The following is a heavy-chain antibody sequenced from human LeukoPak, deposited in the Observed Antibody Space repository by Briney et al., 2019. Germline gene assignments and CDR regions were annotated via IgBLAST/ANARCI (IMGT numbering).Heavy chain of an antibody. J-gene: IGHJ4*02. V-gene: IGHV3-23*01. CDR2: ISGSGGST. CDR1: GFTFSTYA. Sequence: VGSLRLSCAASGFTFSTYAMSWVRQAPGKGLEWVSGISGSGGSTFYADSVKGRFTISRDNSKNTLYLQMNSLRAEDTAVYYCAKDRAYYSDSSGYYLVRAYDYWGQGTLVTVSS. CDR3: AKDRAYYSDSSGYYLVRAYDY. D-gene: IGHD3-22*01.